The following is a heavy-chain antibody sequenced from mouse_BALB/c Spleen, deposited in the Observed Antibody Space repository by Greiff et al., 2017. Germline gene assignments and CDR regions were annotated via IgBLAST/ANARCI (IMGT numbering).Heavy chain of an antibody. V-gene: IGHV1-18*01. CDR3: ARRTVPYYYAMDY. J-gene: IGHJ4*01. CDR1: GYTFTDYN. CDR2: INPNNGGT. D-gene: IGHD1-1*01. Sequence: VQLQQSGPELVKPGASVKIPCKASGYTFTDYNMDWVKQSHGKSLEWIGDINPNNGGTIYNQKFKGKATLTVDKSSSTAYMELRSLTSEDTAVYYCARRTVPYYYAMDYWGQGTSVTVSS.